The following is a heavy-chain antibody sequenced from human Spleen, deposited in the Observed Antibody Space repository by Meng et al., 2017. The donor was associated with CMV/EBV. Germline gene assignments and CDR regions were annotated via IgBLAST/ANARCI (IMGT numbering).Heavy chain of an antibody. D-gene: IGHD2-2*01. CDR2: IYYSGST. Sequence: GGYYWSWIRQQPGKGLEWIGYIYYSGSTYYNPSLKSRVTISVDTSKNQFSLKLSSVTAADTAVYYCARTYIVVGSDPSRKELLFDPWGQGTLVTVSS. V-gene: IGHV4-31*02. CDR3: ARTYIVVGSDPSRKELLFDP. CDR1: GGYY. J-gene: IGHJ5*02.